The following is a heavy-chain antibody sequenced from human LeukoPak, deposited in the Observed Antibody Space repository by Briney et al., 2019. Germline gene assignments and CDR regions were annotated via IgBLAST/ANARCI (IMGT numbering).Heavy chain of an antibody. CDR1: GGSISSGGYY. D-gene: IGHD6-6*01. J-gene: IGHJ4*02. CDR2: IYYSGST. CDR3: ARIPKSSSRFFDY. Sequence: SETLSLTCTVSGGSISSGGYYWSWIRQHPGKSLEWIGYIYYSGSTYYNPSLKSRVTISVDTSKNQFSLKLSSVTAADTAVYYCARIPKSSSRFFDYWGQGTLVTVSS. V-gene: IGHV4-31*03.